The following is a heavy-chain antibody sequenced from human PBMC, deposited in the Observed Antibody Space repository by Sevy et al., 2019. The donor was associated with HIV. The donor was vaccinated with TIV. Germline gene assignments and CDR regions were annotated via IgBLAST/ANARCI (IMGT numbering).Heavy chain of an antibody. CDR3: ARAMTTYDYYYGMDV. CDR2: ISSSSYI. CDR1: GFTFSSYS. Sequence: LSLTCAASGFTFSSYSMNWVRQAPGKGLEWVSSISSSSYIYYADSVKGQFTISRDNAKNSLYLQMNSLRAEDTAVYYCARAMTTYDYYYGMDVWGQGTTVTVSS. D-gene: IGHD4-4*01. V-gene: IGHV3-21*01. J-gene: IGHJ6*02.